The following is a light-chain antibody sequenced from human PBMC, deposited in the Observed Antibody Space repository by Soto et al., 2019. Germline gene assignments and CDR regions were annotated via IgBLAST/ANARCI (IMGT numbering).Light chain of an antibody. J-gene: IGKJ4*01. CDR3: MQALQTTIS. CDR2: LGS. CDR1: QSLLHRNGYNY. Sequence: DIVLTQSPLSLPVTPGEPASISCRSSQSLLHRNGYNYLDWYLQKPGQSPQLLIYLGSNRASGVPDRFSGSGSGTDFTLKISRVEAEDVGIYYCMQALQTTISFGGGTKVDIK. V-gene: IGKV2-28*01.